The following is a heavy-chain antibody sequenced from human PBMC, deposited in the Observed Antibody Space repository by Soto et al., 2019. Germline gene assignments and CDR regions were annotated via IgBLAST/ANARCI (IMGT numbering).Heavy chain of an antibody. CDR1: GGSFSGYY. Sequence: SETLSLTCAVYGGSFSGYYWSWIRQPPGKGLEWIGEINHSGSTNYNPYLKSRVSISVDTSKNQFSLKLSSVTAADTAVYYCARAKGYDYVWGSYRYEYFDYWGQGTLVTVSS. CDR3: ARAKGYDYVWGSYRYEYFDY. V-gene: IGHV4-34*01. J-gene: IGHJ4*02. D-gene: IGHD3-16*02. CDR2: INHSGST.